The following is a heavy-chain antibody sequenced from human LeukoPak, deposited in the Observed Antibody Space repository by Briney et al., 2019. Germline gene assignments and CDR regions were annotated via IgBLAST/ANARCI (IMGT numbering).Heavy chain of an antibody. CDR2: IWYDGSNK. V-gene: IGHV3-33*01. CDR1: GFTFSSYG. CDR3: ARVGVYYDSSGYNEYFQH. D-gene: IGHD3-22*01. Sequence: GGSLRLSCAASGFTFSSYGMHWVRQAPGKGLEWVAVIWYDGSNKYYADSVKGRFTISRHNSKNTLYLQMNSLRAEDTAVYYCARVGVYYDSSGYNEYFQHWGQGTLVTVSS. J-gene: IGHJ1*01.